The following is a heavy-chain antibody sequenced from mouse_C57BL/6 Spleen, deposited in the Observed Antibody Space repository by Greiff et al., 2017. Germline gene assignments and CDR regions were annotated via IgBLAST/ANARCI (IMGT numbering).Heavy chain of an antibody. CDR2: IDPETGGT. D-gene: IGHD2-5*01. Sequence: VQLMESGAELVRPGASVTLSCTASGYTFTDYDMHWVKQTPVHGLEWIGAIDPETGGTAYTQTFQGKAILTADKSSSTAYMELRSLTSEDSAVYDCTDYSNYSVADWGQGTLVTVSA. J-gene: IGHJ3*01. CDR3: TDYSNYSVAD. V-gene: IGHV1-15*01. CDR1: GYTFTDYD.